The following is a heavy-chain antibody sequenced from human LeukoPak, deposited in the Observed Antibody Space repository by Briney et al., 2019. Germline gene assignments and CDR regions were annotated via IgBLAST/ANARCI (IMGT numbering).Heavy chain of an antibody. CDR1: GFTFSGSA. J-gene: IGHJ4*02. V-gene: IGHV3-73*01. CDR3: AKDLGGMTTVTTLDY. Sequence: TGGSLRLSCAASGFTFSGSAMHWVRQASGKGLEWVGRIRSKANSYATAYAASVKGRFTISRDNSKNTLYLQMNSLRAEDTAVYYCAKDLGGMTTVTTLDYWGQGTLVTVSS. CDR2: IRSKANSYAT. D-gene: IGHD4-17*01.